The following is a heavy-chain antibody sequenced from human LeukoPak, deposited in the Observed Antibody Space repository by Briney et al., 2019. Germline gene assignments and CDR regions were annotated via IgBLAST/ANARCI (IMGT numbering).Heavy chain of an antibody. CDR3: ARDLGSYYYYMDV. D-gene: IGHD1-26*01. Sequence: PWASVKVSCKASGYTFTSYYIHWVRQAPGQGLEWMGIINCSGGSTSYTQKFQGRVTLTRDMSTSTVYMELSSLRSEDTAVYYCARDLGSYYYYMDVWGKGTTVIVSS. V-gene: IGHV1-46*01. CDR2: INCSGGST. CDR1: GYTFTSYY. J-gene: IGHJ6*03.